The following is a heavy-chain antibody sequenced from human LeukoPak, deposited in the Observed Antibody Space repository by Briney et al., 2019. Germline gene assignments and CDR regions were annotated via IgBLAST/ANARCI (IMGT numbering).Heavy chain of an antibody. J-gene: IGHJ4*02. CDR3: ARDTMTSSWYCDD. Sequence: GGSLRLSCVASGFTFSISSMSWVRQAPGKGLEWVSYISSSSSSIYDADSVRGRFTISRDNAKNSLYLQMNSLRAEDTAVYYCARDTMTSSWYCDDWGQGTLVTVSS. D-gene: IGHD3-22*01. CDR1: GFTFSISS. CDR2: ISSSSSSI. V-gene: IGHV3-48*04.